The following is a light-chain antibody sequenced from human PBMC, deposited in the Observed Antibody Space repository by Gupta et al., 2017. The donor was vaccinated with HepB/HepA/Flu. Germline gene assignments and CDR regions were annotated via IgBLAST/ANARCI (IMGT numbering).Light chain of an antibody. CDR1: ALPKQY. Sequence: SYELTQPPSVSVSPGQTARITCSGDALPKQYAYWYQQKPGQAPLLVIYKDSERPSGTPGRFSGSSSGTTVTLTISGVQAEDEADYYCQSADSSGTYMFGGGTKLTVL. J-gene: IGLJ3*02. CDR2: KDS. CDR3: QSADSSGTYM. V-gene: IGLV3-25*03.